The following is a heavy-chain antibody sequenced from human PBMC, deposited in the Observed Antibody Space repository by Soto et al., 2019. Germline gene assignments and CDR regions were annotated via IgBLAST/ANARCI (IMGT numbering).Heavy chain of an antibody. CDR3: ARFPRGYSYGHFDY. CDR2: IYYSGST. V-gene: IGHV4-59*01. D-gene: IGHD5-18*01. Sequence: PSETVSLTCTVSGGSISSYYWSWIRQPPGKGLEWIGYIYYSGSTNYNPSLKSRVTISVDTSKNQFSLKLSSVTAADTAVYYCARFPRGYSYGHFDYWGQGTLVTVSS. CDR1: GGSISSYY. J-gene: IGHJ4*02.